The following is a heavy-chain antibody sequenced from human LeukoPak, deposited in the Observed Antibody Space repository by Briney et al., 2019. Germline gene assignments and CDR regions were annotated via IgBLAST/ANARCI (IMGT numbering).Heavy chain of an antibody. CDR1: GGTFSSYA. V-gene: IGHV1-69*13. Sequence: AASVKVSCKASGGTFSSYAISWVRQAPGQGLEWMGGIIPIFGTANYAQKFQGRVTITADESTSTAYMELSSLRSEDTAVYYCARGEERYGDYLYYFDYWGQGTLVTVSS. CDR3: ARGEERYGDYLYYFDY. CDR2: IIPIFGTA. D-gene: IGHD4-17*01. J-gene: IGHJ4*02.